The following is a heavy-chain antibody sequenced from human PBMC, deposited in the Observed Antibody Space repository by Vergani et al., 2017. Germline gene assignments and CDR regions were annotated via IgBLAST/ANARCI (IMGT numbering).Heavy chain of an antibody. CDR3: ARKAITMVRGVIGRFDP. J-gene: IGHJ5*02. Sequence: QVQLQESGPGLVKPSETLSLTCTVSGGSISSYYWSWIRQPPGKGLEWIGYIYYSGSTNYNPSLKSRVTISVDTSKNQFSLKLRSVTAADTAVYYCARKAITMVRGVIGRFDPWGQGTLVTVSS. V-gene: IGHV4-59*01. CDR2: IYYSGST. D-gene: IGHD3-10*01. CDR1: GGSISSYY.